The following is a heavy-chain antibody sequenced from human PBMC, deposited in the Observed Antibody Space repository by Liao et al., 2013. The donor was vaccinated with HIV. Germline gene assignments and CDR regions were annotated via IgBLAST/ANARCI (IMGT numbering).Heavy chain of an antibody. Sequence: QVQLQESGPGLVKPSQTLSLTCTVSGGSISSGDFYWSWIRQPPGKGLEWSWVRSITGGGTSYNPSLKTRVTIGVDTSKNQFSLKLSSVTAADTAVYYCASGLTIVRGVAPFDYWGQGTLVTVSS. CDR3: ASGLTIVRGVAPFDY. V-gene: IGHV4-30-4*08. J-gene: IGHJ4*02. CDR1: GGSISSGDFY. CDR2: SITGGGT. D-gene: IGHD3-10*01.